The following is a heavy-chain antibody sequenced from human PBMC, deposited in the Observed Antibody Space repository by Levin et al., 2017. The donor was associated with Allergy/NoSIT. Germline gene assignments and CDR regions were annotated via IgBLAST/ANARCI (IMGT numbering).Heavy chain of an antibody. V-gene: IGHV1-18*01. CDR2: ISAYNGNT. Sequence: VASVKVSCKASGYTFSSYGFSWVRQAPGQGLEWMGRISAYNGNTHFAQKFQGRVTMTTDTSTSTAYMELRSLRSDDTAIYYCARYSYDSSGYSPYYYYGLDVWGQGTTVTVSS. J-gene: IGHJ6*02. D-gene: IGHD3-22*01. CDR3: ARYSYDSSGYSPYYYYGLDV. CDR1: GYTFSSYG.